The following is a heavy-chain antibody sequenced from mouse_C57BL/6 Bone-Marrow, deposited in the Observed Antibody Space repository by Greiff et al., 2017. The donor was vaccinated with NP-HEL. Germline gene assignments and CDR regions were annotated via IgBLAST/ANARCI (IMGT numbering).Heavy chain of an antibody. V-gene: IGHV1-81*01. CDR2: IYPRSGNT. D-gene: IGHD1-1*01. CDR1: GYTFTSYG. Sequence: VMLVESGAELARPGASVKLSCKASGYTFTSYGISWVKQRTGQGLEWIGEIYPRSGNTYYNEKFKGKATLTADKSSSTAYMELRSLTSEDSAVYFCARPFITTVVARGDYWGQGTTLTVSS. J-gene: IGHJ2*01. CDR3: ARPFITTVVARGDY.